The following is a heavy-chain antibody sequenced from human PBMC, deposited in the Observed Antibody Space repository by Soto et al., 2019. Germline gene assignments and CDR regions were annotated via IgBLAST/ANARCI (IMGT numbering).Heavy chain of an antibody. CDR2: IIPMFGSA. CDR1: GGTFSNYG. V-gene: IGHV1-69*01. J-gene: IGHJ4*02. Sequence: QVQLVQAGAEVKKPGSSVKVSCKASGGTFSNYGISWVRQVPGQGLEWMAGIIPMFGSANYAQRFQDRVTITADESTSTAYMELSSLRYEDTAVYYCAAYSSGWYNFDYWGQASVVTVSS. CDR3: AAYSSGWYNFDY. D-gene: IGHD6-19*01.